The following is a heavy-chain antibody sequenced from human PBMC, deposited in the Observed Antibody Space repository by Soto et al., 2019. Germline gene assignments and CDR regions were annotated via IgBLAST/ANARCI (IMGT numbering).Heavy chain of an antibody. Sequence: GGSLRLSCAASGFTFSSYGMHWVRQAPGKGLEWVAVIWYDGSNKYYADSVKGRFTISRDNSKNTLYLQMNSLRAEDTAVYYCARAIDFWSGYYGDEYFQHWGQGTLVTVSS. V-gene: IGHV3-33*01. CDR2: IWYDGSNK. CDR1: GFTFSSYG. CDR3: ARAIDFWSGYYGDEYFQH. J-gene: IGHJ1*01. D-gene: IGHD3-3*01.